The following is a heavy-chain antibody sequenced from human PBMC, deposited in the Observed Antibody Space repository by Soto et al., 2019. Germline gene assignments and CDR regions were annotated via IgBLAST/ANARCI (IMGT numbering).Heavy chain of an antibody. CDR3: AKDFSNTTVGVGGS. CDR1: GFIFSDYY. Sequence: QVQLLESGGGLVKPGRSLRLSCATSGFIFSDYYMGWIRQAPGKGLEWIGYINNGGDIVHYSDAVRGRFRISSDNTKKSLCLQMTILRAEDTAIYYCAKDFSNTTVGVGGSWGQGVLITVSS. CDR2: INNGGDIV. D-gene: IGHD2-21*01. J-gene: IGHJ5*02. V-gene: IGHV3-11*01.